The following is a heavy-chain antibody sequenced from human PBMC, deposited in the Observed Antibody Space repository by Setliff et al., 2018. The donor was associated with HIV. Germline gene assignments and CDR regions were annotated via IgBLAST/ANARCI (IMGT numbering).Heavy chain of an antibody. CDR1: GGSISSHY. Sequence: LSLTCTVSGGSISSHYWSWIRQPPGKGLEWIGGIYYSGSTNYNPSLKSRVTISVDTSKNQFSLKLRSVTAADTAVYYCAGVLSSGYYDGPWGQGTLVTVSS. D-gene: IGHD3-22*01. J-gene: IGHJ5*02. CDR2: IYYSGST. CDR3: AGVLSSGYYDGP. V-gene: IGHV4-59*11.